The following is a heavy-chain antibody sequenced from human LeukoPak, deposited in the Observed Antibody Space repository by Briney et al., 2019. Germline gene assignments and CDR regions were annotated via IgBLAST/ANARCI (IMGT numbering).Heavy chain of an antibody. V-gene: IGHV3-23*01. Sequence: AGGSLRLSCAASGVTLSSYAMSWARQAPGKGLEWVSGISSSGSGGNTYYADSVKGRFTISRDSSKNTLFLHMNTLRAEDTAIYYCATDSLGIFGRTWGQGTLVTVSS. CDR1: GVTLSSYA. D-gene: IGHD3-3*01. J-gene: IGHJ5*02. CDR3: ATDSLGIFGRT. CDR2: ISSSGSGGNT.